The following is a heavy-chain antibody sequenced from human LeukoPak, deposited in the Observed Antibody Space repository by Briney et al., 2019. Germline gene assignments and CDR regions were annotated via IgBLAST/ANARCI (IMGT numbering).Heavy chain of an antibody. V-gene: IGHV4-38-2*02. CDR3: ARDSSSGWYQ. D-gene: IGHD6-19*01. CDR1: GYSISSGYY. J-gene: IGHJ4*02. CDR2: IYHSGST. Sequence: SETLSLTCTVSGYSISSGYYWGWIRQPPGKGLEWIGSIYHSGSTYYNPSLKSRVTISVDTSKNQFSLKLSSVTAADTAVYYCARDSSSGWYQWGQGTLVTVSS.